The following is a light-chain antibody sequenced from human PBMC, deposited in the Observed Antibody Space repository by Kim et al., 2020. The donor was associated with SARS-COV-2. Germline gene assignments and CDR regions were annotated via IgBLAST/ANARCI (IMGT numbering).Light chain of an antibody. J-gene: IGKJ5*01. Sequence: EILVTQSPATLSAFLGESATFSCRASQTINTNVAWYQQRPGQAPRLLIYGASTRVTGVPPRFSGSGSGTEFTLTIDSLQSEDSGFYFCQQCHTWPAITFGEGTRLQIK. CDR1: QTINTN. CDR3: QQCHTWPAIT. V-gene: IGKV3-15*01. CDR2: GAS.